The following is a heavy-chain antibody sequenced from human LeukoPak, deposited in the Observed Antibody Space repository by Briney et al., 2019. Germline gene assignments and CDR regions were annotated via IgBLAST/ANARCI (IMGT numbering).Heavy chain of an antibody. V-gene: IGHV4-30-4*01. CDR2: IYYSGST. J-gene: IGHJ5*02. D-gene: IGHD2-15*01. CDR3: ARVPLDCSGGSCYWFDP. CDR1: GGSISSGDYY. Sequence: SETLSLTCTVSGGSISSGDYYWSWIRQPPGKGLEWIGYIYYSGSTYYNPSLKSRVTISVDTSKNQFSLKLSSVTAAGTAVYYCARVPLDCSGGSCYWFDPWSQGTLVTVSS.